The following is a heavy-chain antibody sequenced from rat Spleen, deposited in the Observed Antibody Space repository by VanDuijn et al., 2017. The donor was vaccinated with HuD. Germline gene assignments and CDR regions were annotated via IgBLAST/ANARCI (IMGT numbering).Heavy chain of an antibody. V-gene: IGHV3-1*01. CDR1: GYSITNNY. CDR3: TRGLSMSSTNYYYALFAY. Sequence: EVQLQESGPGLVKPSQSLSLTCSVTGYSITNNYWGWIRKFPGNKMEWMEYIDYSGRTSYNPSLKSRISITRDTSKNQFFLQLNSVTTEDTATYYCTRGLSMSSTNYYYALFAYWGQGTLVTVSS. J-gene: IGHJ3*01. D-gene: IGHD1-6*01. CDR2: IDYSGRT.